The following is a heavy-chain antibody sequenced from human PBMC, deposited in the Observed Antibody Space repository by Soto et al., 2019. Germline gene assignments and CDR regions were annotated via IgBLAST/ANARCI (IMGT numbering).Heavy chain of an antibody. CDR1: GGSISSGDYY. J-gene: IGHJ6*02. CDR3: ARDLACSSTSCQGYYYYYGMDV. D-gene: IGHD2-2*01. V-gene: IGHV4-30-4*01. Sequence: SETLSLTCTVSGGSISSGDYYWSWIRQPPGKGLEWIGYIYYSGSTYYNPSLKSRVTISVDTSKNQFSLKLSSVTAADTAVYYCARDLACSSTSCQGYYYYYGMDVWGQGTTVTVSS. CDR2: IYYSGST.